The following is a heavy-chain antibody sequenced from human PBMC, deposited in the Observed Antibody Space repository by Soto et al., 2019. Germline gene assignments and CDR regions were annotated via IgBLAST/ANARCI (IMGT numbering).Heavy chain of an antibody. J-gene: IGHJ6*02. CDR3: ARGYRENYAGAMAV. V-gene: IGHV1-69*01. Sequence: QVQLVQSGAEVKMPGSSVRVSCKASGGSFSKYGISWVRQAPGQGLEWMGGIIPMFGIGNYAEKFLGRVTSTADESTSTSHMERSSPRSEDTAVYFCARGYRENYAGAMAVGGQGTTVTASS. D-gene: IGHD1-7*01. CDR1: GGSFSKYG. CDR2: IIPMFGIG.